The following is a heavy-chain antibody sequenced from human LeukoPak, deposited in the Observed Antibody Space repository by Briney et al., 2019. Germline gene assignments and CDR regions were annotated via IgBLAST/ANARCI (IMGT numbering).Heavy chain of an antibody. D-gene: IGHD4-17*01. J-gene: IGHJ4*02. CDR3: ARIPTFYGDYNKDY. V-gene: IGHV3-23*01. Sequence: QPGGSLTLSRAASGFTFRSYTMSWVRQAPRKGLEWVSSIVGSGGRTYYADSVKGRFTVSRDDSKNTMYLLVNSLRAEDTATYYCARIPTFYGDYNKDYWGQGTLVTVSS. CDR2: IVGSGGRT. CDR1: GFTFRSYT.